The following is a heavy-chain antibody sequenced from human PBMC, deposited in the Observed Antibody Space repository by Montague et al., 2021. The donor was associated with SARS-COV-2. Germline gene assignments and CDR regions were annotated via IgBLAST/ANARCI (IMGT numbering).Heavy chain of an antibody. J-gene: IGHJ4*02. CDR3: ARKGSGRPDLAY. D-gene: IGHD1-26*01. Sequence: SETLSLTCAISGGSFSNYYWSWIRQPPGKGLEWIGEVNQSGTTIYNPSVKSGVSMSVDKSWNQFSLRLTSVTAADTAIYYCARKGSGRPDLAYWGQGTLVTVSS. CDR2: VNQSGTT. CDR1: GGSFSNYY. V-gene: IGHV4-34*01.